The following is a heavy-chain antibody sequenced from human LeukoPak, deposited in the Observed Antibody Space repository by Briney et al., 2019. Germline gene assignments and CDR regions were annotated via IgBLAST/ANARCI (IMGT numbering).Heavy chain of an antibody. Sequence: GGSLRLSCAASGFTFSTYSMHWVRQAPGKGLVWLSRVDNDGSDTSYADSVKGRFTISRDNGKNILFLQMDSLRAEDTAVYFCARSQRGYSYGEHWGQGTPVTVSS. V-gene: IGHV3-74*01. CDR3: ARSQRGYSYGEH. CDR2: VDNDGSDT. J-gene: IGHJ4*02. CDR1: GFTFSTYS. D-gene: IGHD5-18*01.